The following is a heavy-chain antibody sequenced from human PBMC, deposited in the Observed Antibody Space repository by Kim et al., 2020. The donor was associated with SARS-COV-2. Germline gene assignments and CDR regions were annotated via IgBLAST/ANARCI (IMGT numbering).Heavy chain of an antibody. CDR3: ARDPVPRAEQLADAFDI. J-gene: IGHJ3*02. D-gene: IGHD6-13*01. V-gene: IGHV3-33*05. CDR1: GFTFISYG. CDR2: ISYDGSSK. Sequence: GGSLRLSCAASGFTFISYGMHRVRKASCKGLEGVAVISYDGSSKYYAHFGKGRSTISRDTSKKTMYLQKNSLRSEDTAMYYCARDPVPRAEQLADAFDI.